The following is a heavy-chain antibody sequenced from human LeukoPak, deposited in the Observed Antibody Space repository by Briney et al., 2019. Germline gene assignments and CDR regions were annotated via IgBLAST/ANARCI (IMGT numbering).Heavy chain of an antibody. Sequence: GASVKVSCKASGYTFTSYYMHWVRQAPGQGLEWMGWISAYNGNTNYAQKLQGRVTMTTDTSTSTAYMELRSLRSDDTAVYYCASSIGVDPFDIWGQGTMVTVSS. CDR1: GYTFTSYY. CDR2: ISAYNGNT. CDR3: ASSIGVDPFDI. V-gene: IGHV1-18*04. D-gene: IGHD3-16*01. J-gene: IGHJ3*02.